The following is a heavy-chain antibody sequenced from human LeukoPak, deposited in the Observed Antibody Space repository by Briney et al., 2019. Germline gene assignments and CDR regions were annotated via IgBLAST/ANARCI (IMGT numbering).Heavy chain of an antibody. D-gene: IGHD3-9*01. V-gene: IGHV3-30*04. CDR1: GFTFSSYA. Sequence: GGSLRLSCAASGFTFSSYAMHWLRQAPGKGLEWVAVISYDGSNKYYADSVKGRFTISRDNSKNTLYLQMNSLRAEDTAVYYCARFPDFDWLFFDYWGQGTLVTVSS. CDR3: ARFPDFDWLFFDY. J-gene: IGHJ4*02. CDR2: ISYDGSNK.